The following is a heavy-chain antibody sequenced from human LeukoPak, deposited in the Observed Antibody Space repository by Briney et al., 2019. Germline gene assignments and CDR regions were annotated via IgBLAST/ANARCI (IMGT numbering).Heavy chain of an antibody. J-gene: IGHJ1*01. CDR3: AKDDDWGRFNH. Sequence: QPGGSLRLSCTVSGFTVSSNSMSWVRQAPGKGLEWVSGISPRGDITYYKDSVRGRFTISRDNFKNTVSLQLNSLRAEDTAMYYCAKDDDWGRFNHWGQGTLVTVSS. CDR1: GFTVSSNS. V-gene: IGHV3-53*01. D-gene: IGHD3-16*01. CDR2: SPRGDIT.